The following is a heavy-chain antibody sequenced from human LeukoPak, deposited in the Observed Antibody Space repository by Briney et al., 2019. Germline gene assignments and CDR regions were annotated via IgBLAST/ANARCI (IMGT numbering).Heavy chain of an antibody. J-gene: IGHJ5*02. V-gene: IGHV4-39*07. Sequence: SETLSLTCTVSGGSISSSSYYWGWIRQPPGKGLEWIGSIYYSGSTYYNPPLKSRVTISVDTSKNQFSLKLSSVTAADTAVYYCARDRIAAAGHGGWFDPWGQGTLVTVSS. CDR1: GGSISSSSYY. D-gene: IGHD6-13*01. CDR3: ARDRIAAAGHGGWFDP. CDR2: IYYSGST.